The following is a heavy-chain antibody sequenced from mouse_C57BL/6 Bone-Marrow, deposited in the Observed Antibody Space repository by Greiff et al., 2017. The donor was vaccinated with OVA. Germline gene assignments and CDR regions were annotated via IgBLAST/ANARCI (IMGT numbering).Heavy chain of an antibody. CDR1: GFTFSSYG. J-gene: IGHJ3*01. Sequence: EVKLVESGGDLVKPGGSLKLSCAASGFTFSSYGMSWVRQTPDKRLEWVATISSGGSYTYYPDSVKGRFTISRDNAKNTLYLQMSSLKSEDTAMYYCARLGDLWFAYWGQGTLVTVSA. CDR2: ISSGGSYT. CDR3: ARLGDLWFAY. V-gene: IGHV5-6*02.